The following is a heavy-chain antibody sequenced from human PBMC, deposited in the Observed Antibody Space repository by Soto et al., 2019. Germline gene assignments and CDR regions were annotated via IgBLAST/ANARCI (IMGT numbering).Heavy chain of an antibody. CDR2: IVVGSGNT. D-gene: IGHD3-10*01. J-gene: IGHJ6*02. V-gene: IGHV1-58*01. Sequence: SVKVSCKASGFTFTSSAVQWVRQARGQRLEWIGWIVVGSGNTNYAQKFQERVTITRDMSTSTAYMELSSLRSEDTAVYYCAADKMVRGVHYYYYGMDVWGQGNTVTVS. CDR1: GFTFTSSA. CDR3: AADKMVRGVHYYYYGMDV.